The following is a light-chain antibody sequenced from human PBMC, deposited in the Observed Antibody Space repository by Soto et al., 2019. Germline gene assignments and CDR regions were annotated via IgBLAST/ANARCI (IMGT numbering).Light chain of an antibody. CDR1: QSVSSSY. V-gene: IGKV3-20*01. CDR3: QQYGRSPRT. Sequence: TQSPDTLSVSPWERATLSCRASQSVSSSYLAWYQQKPGQAPRLLIYDASSRATGIPDRFSGSGSGTDFILTISRLEPDDFAVYYCQQYGRSPRTFGQGTKVDIK. J-gene: IGKJ1*01. CDR2: DAS.